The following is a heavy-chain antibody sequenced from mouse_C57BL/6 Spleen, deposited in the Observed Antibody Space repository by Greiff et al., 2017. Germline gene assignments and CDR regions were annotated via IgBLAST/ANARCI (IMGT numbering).Heavy chain of an antibody. CDR2: IDPETGGT. D-gene: IGHD2-1*01. CDR1: GYTFTDYE. CDR3: TRQGGKDYAMDY. V-gene: IGHV1-15*01. Sequence: VQGVESGAELVRPGASVTLSCKASGYTFTDYEMHWVKQTPVHGLEWIGAIDPETGGTAYNQKFKGKAILTADKSSSTAYMELRSLTSEDSAVYYCTRQGGKDYAMDYWGQGTSVTVSS. J-gene: IGHJ4*01.